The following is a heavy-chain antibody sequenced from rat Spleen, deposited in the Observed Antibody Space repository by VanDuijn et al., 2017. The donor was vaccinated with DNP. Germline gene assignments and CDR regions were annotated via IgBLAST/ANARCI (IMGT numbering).Heavy chain of an antibody. CDR2: IIYDGSRT. V-gene: IGHV5S10*01. J-gene: IGHJ3*01. CDR1: GFTFSDYY. CDR3: ATHTFTPGITTPFAY. D-gene: IGHD1-4*01. Sequence: EVQLVESGGGLVQPGRSLKLSCAASGFTFSDYYMAWVRQAPTKGLELVATIIYDGSRTYYRDSVKGRFTISRDNTKNTLYLQMDSLRSEDTATYYCATHTFTPGITTPFAYWGQGTLVTVSS.